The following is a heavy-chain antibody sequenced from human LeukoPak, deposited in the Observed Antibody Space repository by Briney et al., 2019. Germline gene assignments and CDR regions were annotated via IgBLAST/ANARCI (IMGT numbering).Heavy chain of an antibody. J-gene: IGHJ3*02. CDR2: ISSSSSYI. CDR3: ARDFRGRSPVRAFDI. D-gene: IGHD1-26*01. Sequence: PGGSLRLSCAASGFTFSSYSMNWVRQAPGKGLEWVSSISSSSSYIYYADSVKGRFTISRDNAKNSLYLQMNSLRAEDTAVYYCARDFRGRSPVRAFDIWGQGTMVTVSS. CDR1: GFTFSSYS. V-gene: IGHV3-21*01.